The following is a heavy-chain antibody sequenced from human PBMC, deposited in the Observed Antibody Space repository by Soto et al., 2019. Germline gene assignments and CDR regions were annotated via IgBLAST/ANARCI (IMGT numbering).Heavy chain of an antibody. CDR3: ARAMRPTGATPAASSCFHP. D-gene: IGHD2-15*01. CDR2: ISPSGDRR. J-gene: IGHJ5*02. Sequence: SLKVSCKASGFSFSNYWMHWVRQAPGQGLEWMAIISPSGDRRDYAQKFQGRVTITRDTSTSTVYMDLSSLRYEETAVYFCARAMRPTGATPAASSCFHPWERGTRCSVAS. V-gene: IGHV1-46*01. CDR1: GFSFSNYW.